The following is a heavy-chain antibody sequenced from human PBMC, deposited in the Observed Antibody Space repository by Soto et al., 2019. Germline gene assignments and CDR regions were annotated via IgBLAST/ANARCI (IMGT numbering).Heavy chain of an antibody. Sequence: EVQLLESGGGLVQPGGSLRLPCAVTGLTFSNYAMSWVRQAPGKGLEWVSVISGSGDSTHYAESVKGRFTISRDNSKNTVYVQMNSLRAEDTAVYYCAKMSTGSIRDYWGQGTLVTVSS. D-gene: IGHD4-17*01. V-gene: IGHV3-23*01. CDR3: AKMSTGSIRDY. CDR1: GLTFSNYA. CDR2: ISGSGDST. J-gene: IGHJ4*02.